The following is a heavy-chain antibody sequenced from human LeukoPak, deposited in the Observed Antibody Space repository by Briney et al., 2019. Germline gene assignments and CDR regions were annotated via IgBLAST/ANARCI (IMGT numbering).Heavy chain of an antibody. V-gene: IGHV3-30*18. D-gene: IGHD5-18*01. CDR3: AKAGDGYGYEGFDY. CDR1: GFTFSSYG. Sequence: PGRSLRLSCAASGFTFSSYGMHWVRQAPGKGLEWVAVISYDGSNKYYADSVKGRFTISRDNSKNTLYLQMNSLRAEDTAVYYCAKAGDGYGYEGFDYWGQGTLVTVSS. CDR2: ISYDGSNK. J-gene: IGHJ4*02.